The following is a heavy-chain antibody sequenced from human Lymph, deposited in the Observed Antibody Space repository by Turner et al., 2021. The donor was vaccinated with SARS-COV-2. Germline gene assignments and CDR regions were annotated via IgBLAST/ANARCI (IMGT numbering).Heavy chain of an antibody. D-gene: IGHD3-3*01. J-gene: IGHJ4*02. CDR1: GFTFNNYG. CDR2: ISFDGSNK. CDR3: AKGGGSGYLNFDY. Sequence: QVPLVESGGGVVQPGRSLRLSCPASGFTFNNYGIHWVRQAPGKGLEWVAVISFDGSNKYYADSVKGRFTISRDNTNNTLYLQMNSLRVEDTAVYYCAKGGGSGYLNFDYWGQGTLVTVSS. V-gene: IGHV3-30*18.